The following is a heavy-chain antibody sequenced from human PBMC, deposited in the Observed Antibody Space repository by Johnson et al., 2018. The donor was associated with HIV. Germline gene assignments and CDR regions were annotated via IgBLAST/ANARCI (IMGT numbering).Heavy chain of an antibody. D-gene: IGHD1-26*01. J-gene: IGHJ3*02. Sequence: VQLVESGGGLVQPGGSLRLSCAASGFTFSSYWMHWVRQAPGKGLVWVSRINSDGSSTRYADSVKGRFTISRDNAKNTLYLQMNSLRGEDTAVYYCAKDPVGATWAFDIWGQGTMVTVSS. CDR2: INSDGSST. V-gene: IGHV3-74*01. CDR3: AKDPVGATWAFDI. CDR1: GFTFSSYW.